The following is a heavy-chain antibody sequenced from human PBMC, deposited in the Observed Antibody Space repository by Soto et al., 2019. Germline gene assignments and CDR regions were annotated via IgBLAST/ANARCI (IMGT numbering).Heavy chain of an antibody. CDR2: INTDGTST. CDR3: VRGPGAYVYFGFDV. CDR1: GFNFNTDS. J-gene: IGHJ3*01. V-gene: IGHV3-74*01. Sequence: GGSLRLSCVASGFNFNTDSMHWVRQAPGEGLVWISRINTDGTSTNYADSVRGRFTFSRDNAKNTLYLQMNSLRADDTAVYYCVRGPGAYVYFGFDVWRQGTMATVSS. D-gene: IGHD3-9*01.